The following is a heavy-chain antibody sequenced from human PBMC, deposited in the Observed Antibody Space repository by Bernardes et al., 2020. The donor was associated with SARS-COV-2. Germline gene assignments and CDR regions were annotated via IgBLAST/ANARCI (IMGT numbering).Heavy chain of an antibody. J-gene: IGHJ3*02. CDR1: GYTFTSYV. D-gene: IGHD3-22*01. Sequence: ASVKVSCKASGYTFTSYVIIWVRQAPGQGLEWMGWISAYNGNTNYAQKLQGRVTMTTDTSTSTAYMELRSLRSDDTAVYYCARDTSYYDSSGYSSHDAFDIWGQGTMVTVSS. V-gene: IGHV1-18*01. CDR3: ARDTSYYDSSGYSSHDAFDI. CDR2: ISAYNGNT.